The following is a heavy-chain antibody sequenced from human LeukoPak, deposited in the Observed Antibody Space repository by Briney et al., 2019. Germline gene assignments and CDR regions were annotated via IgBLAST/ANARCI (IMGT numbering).Heavy chain of an antibody. V-gene: IGHV4-59*01. Sequence: SETLSLTCTVSGGSISSYYWSWIRQPPGKGLEWIGYIYYSGSTNYNPSLKGRVTISVDTSKNQFSLKLSSVTAADTAVYYCARSHHAFDIWGQGTMVTVSS. CDR1: GGSISSYY. J-gene: IGHJ3*02. CDR3: ARSHHAFDI. CDR2: IYYSGST.